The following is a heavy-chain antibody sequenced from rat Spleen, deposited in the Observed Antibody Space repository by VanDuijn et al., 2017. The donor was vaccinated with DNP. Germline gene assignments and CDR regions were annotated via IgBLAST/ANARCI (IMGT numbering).Heavy chain of an antibody. J-gene: IGHJ4*01. CDR2: ISYNGGTP. CDR3: ARHRTIMPYYYAMDA. D-gene: IGHD1-12*01. CDR1: GFTFSDYN. Sequence: EVQLVESGGGLVQPGRSLKLSCVASGFTFSDYNMAWVRQAPKRGLGWVATISYNGGTPYYRDSVKGRFTISRDNAKSTLYLQMDRLRSEDTAIYYCARHRTIMPYYYAMDAWGQGASVTVSS. V-gene: IGHV5-7*01.